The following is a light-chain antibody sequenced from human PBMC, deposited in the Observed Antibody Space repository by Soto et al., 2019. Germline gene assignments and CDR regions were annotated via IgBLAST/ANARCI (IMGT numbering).Light chain of an antibody. Sequence: EIVLTQSPATLSLSPGDRATLSCRASQSVTSALAWFQQKPGQAPRLLIYDVSRRATGIPARFSGSGSGTDFTLTINSLEPEDFATYYCQQYNSYSWTFGQGTKVEIK. CDR3: QQYNSYSWT. J-gene: IGKJ1*01. CDR1: QSVTSA. CDR2: DVS. V-gene: IGKV3-11*01.